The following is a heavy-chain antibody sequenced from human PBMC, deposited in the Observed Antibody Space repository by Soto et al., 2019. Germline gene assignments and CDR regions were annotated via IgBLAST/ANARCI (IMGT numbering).Heavy chain of an antibody. J-gene: IGHJ3*02. D-gene: IGHD2-15*01. CDR2: ISAYNGNT. CDR1: GYTFTSYG. Sequence: ASVKVSCKASGYTFTSYGISWVRQAPGQGLEWMGWISAYNGNTNYAQKLQGRVTMTTDTSTSTAYMELRSLRSDDTAVYYCARDTKDIVVAVAATRDAFDIWGQGTVVTVSS. CDR3: ARDTKDIVVAVAATRDAFDI. V-gene: IGHV1-18*01.